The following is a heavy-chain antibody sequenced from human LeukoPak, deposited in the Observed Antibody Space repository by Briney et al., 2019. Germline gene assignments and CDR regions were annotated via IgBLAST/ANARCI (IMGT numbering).Heavy chain of an antibody. CDR1: GGSISNYY. CDR3: AKVSPPIVVVITRGAFDY. Sequence: SETLSLTCTVSGGSISNYYWSWIRQPPGKELEWIGYIYYIGSTNYNPSLKRRVTISVDTSKNQFSLKLSSVTAADTAVYYCAKVSPPIVVVITRGAFDYWGQGTLVTVSS. V-gene: IGHV4-59*01. D-gene: IGHD3-22*01. CDR2: IYYIGST. J-gene: IGHJ4*02.